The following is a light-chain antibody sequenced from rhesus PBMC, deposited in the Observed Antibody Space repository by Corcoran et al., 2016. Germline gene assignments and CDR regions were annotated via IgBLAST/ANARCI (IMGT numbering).Light chain of an antibody. CDR3: QHYYDSPYT. CDR1: QSIYDN. J-gene: IGKJ2*01. Sequence: DIQLTQSPSALSASVGDRVTISCRASQSIYDNLAWYQQKRGKAPYHLIYGASGLQTGTPSRFSGSGSVTDFTLTINSLQPEDSATYYCQHYYDSPYTFGQGTEVEIK. CDR2: GAS. V-gene: IGKV1S17*01.